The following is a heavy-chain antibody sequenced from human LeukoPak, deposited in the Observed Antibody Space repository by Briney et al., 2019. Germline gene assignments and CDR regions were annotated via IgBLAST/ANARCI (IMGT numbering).Heavy chain of an antibody. CDR3: ARRNAMDV. V-gene: IGHV3-7*03. CDR2: INRDGSER. Sequence: GGSLRLSCAASGFTFSNYWMTWVRQAPGKGLEWVANINRDGSERYYVDSVKGRFTISRDDAKSSLYLQMNSLRAEDTAVYCCARRNAMDVWGQGTTVIVFS. CDR1: GFTFSNYW. J-gene: IGHJ6*02.